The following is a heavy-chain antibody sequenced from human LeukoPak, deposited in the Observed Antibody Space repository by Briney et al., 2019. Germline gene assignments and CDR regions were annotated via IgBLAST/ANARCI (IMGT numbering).Heavy chain of an antibody. CDR3: ARGVIDYGVCFDY. CDR2: ISSSSSTI. D-gene: IGHD4-17*01. V-gene: IGHV3-48*04. J-gene: IGHJ4*02. CDR1: GFTFSSYA. Sequence: GGSLRLSCAASGFTFSSYAMSWVRQAPGKGLEWISYISSSSSTIYYADSVKGRFTISRDNTKNSLFLQMNSLRAEDTAIYYCARGVIDYGVCFDYWGQGTLVTVSS.